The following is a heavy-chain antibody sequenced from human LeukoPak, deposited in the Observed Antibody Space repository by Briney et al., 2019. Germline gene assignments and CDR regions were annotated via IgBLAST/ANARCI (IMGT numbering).Heavy chain of an antibody. CDR1: GGSISSYY. CDR3: ARVRYCSGGSCYVYGAFDF. D-gene: IGHD2-15*01. V-gene: IGHV4-59*01. J-gene: IGHJ3*01. CDR2: IYYSGST. Sequence: SETLSLTCTVSGGSISSYYWSWIRQPPGKGLEWIGYIYYSGSTNYNPSLKSRVTISVDTSKNQFSLKLSSVTAADTAGYYCARVRYCSGGSCYVYGAFDFWGQGTMVTVSS.